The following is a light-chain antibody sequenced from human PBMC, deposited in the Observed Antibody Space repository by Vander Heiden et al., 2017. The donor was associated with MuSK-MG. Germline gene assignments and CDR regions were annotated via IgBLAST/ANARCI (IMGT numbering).Light chain of an antibody. V-gene: IGKV3-11*01. Sequence: EIVLTQSPATLSLSSGERATPSCRASQSVSSYLAWYQQKPGQAPRLLIYDASNRATGIPARFSGSGSGTDFTLTISSLEPEDFAVYYCQQRSNWLTFGGGTKVEIK. J-gene: IGKJ4*01. CDR2: DAS. CDR3: QQRSNWLT. CDR1: QSVSSY.